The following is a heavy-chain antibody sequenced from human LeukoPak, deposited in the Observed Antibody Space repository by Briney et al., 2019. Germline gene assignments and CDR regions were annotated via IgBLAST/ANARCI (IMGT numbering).Heavy chain of an antibody. J-gene: IGHJ4*02. Sequence: GSLRLSCAASGFTFSSYAMSWVRQAPGKGLEWVSVVSGSGDFTFYADSVKGRFTVFRDNSKNTLYLQMNGLRAEDTAVYYCAKDQGDYYDGSGLDSWGQGTLVTVSS. CDR1: GFTFSSYA. D-gene: IGHD3-22*01. V-gene: IGHV3-23*01. CDR2: VSGSGDFT. CDR3: AKDQGDYYDGSGLDS.